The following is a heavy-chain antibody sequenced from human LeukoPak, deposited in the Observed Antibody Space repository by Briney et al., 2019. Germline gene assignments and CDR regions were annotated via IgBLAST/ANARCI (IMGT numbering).Heavy chain of an antibody. CDR2: INSDGSST. CDR1: GFTFSSYW. V-gene: IGHV3-74*01. CDR3: ARDRGEVPAAMGTLDY. D-gene: IGHD2-2*01. Sequence: WGSLRLSCAASGFTFSSYWMHWVRQAPGKGLVWVSRINSDGSSTSYADSVKGRFTISRDNAKNTLYLQMNSLRAEDTAVYYCARDRGEVPAAMGTLDYWGQGTLVTVSS. J-gene: IGHJ4*02.